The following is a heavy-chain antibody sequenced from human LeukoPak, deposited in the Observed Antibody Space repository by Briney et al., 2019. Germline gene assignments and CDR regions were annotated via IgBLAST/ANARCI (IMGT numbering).Heavy chain of an antibody. D-gene: IGHD3-10*01. CDR3: ARGRTHRRLWLGESTGGPFDY. Sequence: GASVKVSCKASGYTFTSYGISWVRQAPGQGLEWMGWISAYNGNTNYAQKLQGRVTMTIDTSTSTLYMELRSLRSDDTAVYYCARGRTHRRLWLGESTGGPFDYWGQGTLVTVSS. CDR2: ISAYNGNT. CDR1: GYTFTSYG. J-gene: IGHJ4*02. V-gene: IGHV1-18*01.